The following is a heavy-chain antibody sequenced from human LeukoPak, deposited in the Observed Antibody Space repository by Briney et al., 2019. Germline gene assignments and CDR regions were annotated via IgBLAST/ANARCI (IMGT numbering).Heavy chain of an antibody. J-gene: IGHJ4*02. D-gene: IGHD2-15*01. CDR1: GGSISSYY. CDR2: IYYSGST. V-gene: IGHV4-59*01. Sequence: SETLSLTCTVSGGSISSYYWSWIRQPPGKGLEWSGYIYYSGSTNYNPSLESRVTISVDTSKNQFSLKLISVTAADTAVYYCASVGYCSGGSCPHFDYWGQGTLVTVSS. CDR3: ASVGYCSGGSCPHFDY.